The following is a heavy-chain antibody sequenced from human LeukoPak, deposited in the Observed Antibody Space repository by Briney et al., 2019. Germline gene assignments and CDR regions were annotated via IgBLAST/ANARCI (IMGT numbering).Heavy chain of an antibody. CDR2: IIPILGIA. CDR3: ARDPSSSWYGYYGMDV. D-gene: IGHD6-13*01. CDR1: GYTFTSYA. J-gene: IGHJ6*02. Sequence: GASVKVSCKASGYTFTSYAMYWVRQAPGQGLEWMGRIIPILGIANYAQKFQGRVTITADKSTSTAYMELSSLRSEDTAVYYCARDPSSSWYGYYGMDVWGQGTTVTVSS. V-gene: IGHV1-69*04.